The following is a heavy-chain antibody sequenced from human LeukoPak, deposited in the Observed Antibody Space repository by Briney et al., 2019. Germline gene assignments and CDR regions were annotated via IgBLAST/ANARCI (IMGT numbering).Heavy chain of an antibody. Sequence: ASVKVSFKASGYTFTSYYMHWVRQAPGQGLEWMGIINPSGGSTSSAQKFQGTVTMTRDTSTSTVYMELSSLRSEDTAVYYCARDRGYCSSTGCPPQYGMDVWGQGTTVTVSS. V-gene: IGHV1-46*01. CDR3: ARDRGYCSSTGCPPQYGMDV. J-gene: IGHJ6*02. CDR2: INPSGGST. D-gene: IGHD2-2*01. CDR1: GYTFTSYY.